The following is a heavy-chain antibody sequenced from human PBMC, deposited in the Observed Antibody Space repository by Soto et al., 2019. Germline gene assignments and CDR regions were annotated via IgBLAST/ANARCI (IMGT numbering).Heavy chain of an antibody. V-gene: IGHV3-21*01. D-gene: IGHD3-3*01. Sequence: GGSLRLSCAASGFTFSSYSMNWVRQAPGKGLEWVSSISSSSTYIYYADSVKGRFTISRDNAKNSLYLQMNSLRVEDTAVYYCARALRFLEWFDYWGQGTLVTVYS. CDR3: ARALRFLEWFDY. CDR1: GFTFSSYS. J-gene: IGHJ5*01. CDR2: ISSSSTYI.